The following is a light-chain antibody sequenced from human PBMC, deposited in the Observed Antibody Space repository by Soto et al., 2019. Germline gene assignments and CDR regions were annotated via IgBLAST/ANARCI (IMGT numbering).Light chain of an antibody. CDR3: QQRITGQT. Sequence: EVVLTQSPATLSLSPGERATLSCRASQSVSSYLAWYRQKPGQAPRLLIYDASSRATGIPARFSGSGSGTDFTLTISSLEPEDFAVYYCQQRITGQTFGQGTKVDIK. J-gene: IGKJ1*01. V-gene: IGKV3-11*01. CDR2: DAS. CDR1: QSVSSY.